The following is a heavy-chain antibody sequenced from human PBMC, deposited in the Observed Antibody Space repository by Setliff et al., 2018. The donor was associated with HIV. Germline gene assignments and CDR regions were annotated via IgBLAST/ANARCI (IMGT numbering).Heavy chain of an antibody. D-gene: IGHD1-26*01. V-gene: IGHV4-59*11. CDR2: IFSSGST. CDR3: ARGWEWGAPLDY. Sequence: SETLSLTCTVSGYSISSHYWSWIRQPPGKELEWIGYIFSSGSTTYNPSLKSRVTISIDTSKTQFSLKVSSVTAADTAVYYCARGWEWGAPLDYWGQGTLVTVSS. CDR1: GYSISSHY. J-gene: IGHJ4*02.